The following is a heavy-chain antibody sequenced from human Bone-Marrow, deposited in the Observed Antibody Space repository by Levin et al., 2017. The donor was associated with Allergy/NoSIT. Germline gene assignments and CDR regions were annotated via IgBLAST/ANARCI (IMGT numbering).Heavy chain of an antibody. V-gene: IGHV3-23*01. Sequence: GESLKISCAASGFTFDSYAMAWVRQAPGKGLQWVSTVRPTGGRTYYAVSVEGRFTISRDNSKSTVYLQMNSLRAEDPAMYYCARETGASGWYTVDYWGRGTLVPVSS. J-gene: IGHJ4*02. CDR2: VRPTGGRT. D-gene: IGHD6-13*01. CDR1: GFTFDSYA. CDR3: ARETGASGWYTVDY.